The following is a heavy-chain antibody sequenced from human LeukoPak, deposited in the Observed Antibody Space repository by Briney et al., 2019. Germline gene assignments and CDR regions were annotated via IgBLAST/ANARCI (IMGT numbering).Heavy chain of an antibody. V-gene: IGHV3-7*04. CDR1: GFTFSDYY. J-gene: IGHJ4*02. CDR3: ARYCSSTNGPTRAFDY. Sequence: PGRSLRLSCAASGFTFSDYYMSCVRQAPGKGLEWVASIKQDGSEKYYVDSVKGRFTICRDNAKNSLYLQMNSLRAEDTAVYYCARYCSSTNGPTRAFDYWGQGTLVTVSS. CDR2: IKQDGSEK. D-gene: IGHD2-2*01.